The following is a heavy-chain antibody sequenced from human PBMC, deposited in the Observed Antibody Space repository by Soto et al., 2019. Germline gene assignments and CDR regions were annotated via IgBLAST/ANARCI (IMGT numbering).Heavy chain of an antibody. CDR2: IHPANGNT. CDR3: VRDGGLIIRGSFDL. Sequence: ASVKVSCKASGYSFNRYALHWVRQAPGQRFEWMGWIHPANGNTRYSPKLQGRVSISRDTSASSVHLELSSLRSADTSMYYGVRDGGLIIRGSFDLWG. D-gene: IGHD3-16*01. CDR1: GYSFNRYA. V-gene: IGHV1-3*01. J-gene: IGHJ3*01.